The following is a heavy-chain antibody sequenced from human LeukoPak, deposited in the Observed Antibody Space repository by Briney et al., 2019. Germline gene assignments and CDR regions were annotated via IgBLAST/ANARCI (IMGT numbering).Heavy chain of an antibody. V-gene: IGHV5-51*01. CDR2: IYPGDSDT. J-gene: IGHJ4*02. D-gene: IGHD3-3*01. CDR1: GYSFTSYW. CDR3: ARGPNYDFWSGYFVDY. Sequence: GESLKISCNGSGYSFTSYWIGWVRQMPGKGLEWMGIIYPGDSDTRYSPSFQGQVTISADKSISTAYLQWSSLKASDTAMYYCARGPNYDFWSGYFVDYWGQGTLVTVSS.